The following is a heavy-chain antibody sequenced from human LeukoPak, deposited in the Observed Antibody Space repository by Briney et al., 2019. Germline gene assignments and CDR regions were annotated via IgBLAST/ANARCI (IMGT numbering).Heavy chain of an antibody. CDR1: GITFNHAW. Sequence: GGSLRLSCSASGITFNHAWMTWVRQAPGKGLDWVGRIKSKTDGGTTDYGAPVKGRFTISRDDSKNTMYLQMNSLKTEDTAVYYCTAISGAGREHYHYYIDTWGEGTTVTVTS. V-gene: IGHV3-15*01. J-gene: IGHJ6*03. D-gene: IGHD6-13*01. CDR3: TAISGAGREHYHYYIDT. CDR2: IKSKTDGGTT.